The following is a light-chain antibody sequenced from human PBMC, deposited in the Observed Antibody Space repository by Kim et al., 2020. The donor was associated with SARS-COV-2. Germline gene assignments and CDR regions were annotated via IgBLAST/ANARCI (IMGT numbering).Light chain of an antibody. CDR3: TSRDTSHFVI. CDR1: SLRKYY. V-gene: IGLV3-19*01. CDR2: GKN. Sequence: SSELTQDPAVSVALGQTVRITCQGDSLRKYYATWYQQKPGQAPVLLISGKNNRPSGIPDRFSGSSSGNTASLTIAGAQAEDEADYYCTSRDTSHFVIFGGGTKLTVL. J-gene: IGLJ2*01.